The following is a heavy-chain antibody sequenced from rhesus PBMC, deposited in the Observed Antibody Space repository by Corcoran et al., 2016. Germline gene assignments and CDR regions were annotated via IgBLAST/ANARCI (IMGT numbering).Heavy chain of an antibody. D-gene: IGHD3-9*01. CDR3: ARVGEDDYGYYGNLDY. V-gene: IGHV4-160*01. CDR1: GGSISSNY. Sequence: QVQLQQWGEGLVKPSETLSLTCAVYGGSISSNYWSWIRQPPGKGLEWIGRIRSGGTTNYNPSLRCRVTSSIDTSKNQFSLRLSSVTAADTAVYYCARVGEDDYGYYGNLDYWGQGVLVTVSS. J-gene: IGHJ4*01. CDR2: IRSGGTT.